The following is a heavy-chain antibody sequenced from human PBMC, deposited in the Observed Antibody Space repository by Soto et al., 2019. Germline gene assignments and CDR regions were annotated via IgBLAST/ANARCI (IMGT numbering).Heavy chain of an antibody. Sequence: ISWVRQAPGQGLEWMGGIIPIFGKANYAQKFQGRVTITADESTSTAYMELSSLRSEDTAVYYCARVCFFQAEDGIRDSVPVSAFLLNRSSDL. D-gene: IGHD3-9*01. J-gene: IGHJ2*01. V-gene: IGHV1-69*01. CDR3: ARVCFFQAEDGIRDSVPVSAFLLNRSSDL. CDR2: IIPIFGKA.